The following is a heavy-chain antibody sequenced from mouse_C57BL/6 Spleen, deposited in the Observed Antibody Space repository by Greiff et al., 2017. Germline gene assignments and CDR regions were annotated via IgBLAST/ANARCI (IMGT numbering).Heavy chain of an antibody. Sequence: QVQLKQPGAELVKPGASVKVSCKASGYTFTSYWMHWVKQRPGQGLEWIGRIHPSDGDTNYNQKFKGKATLTVDKSSSTAYMQLSSLTSEDSAVYYCAIEDFDYWGQGTTLTVSS. V-gene: IGHV1-74*01. CDR1: GYTFTSYW. CDR3: AIEDFDY. J-gene: IGHJ2*01. CDR2: IHPSDGDT.